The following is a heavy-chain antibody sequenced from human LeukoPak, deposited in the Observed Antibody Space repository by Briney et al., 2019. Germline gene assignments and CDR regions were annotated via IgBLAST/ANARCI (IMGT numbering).Heavy chain of an antibody. CDR2: IVVGSGNT. CDR1: GFTFTSSA. Sequence: ASVKVSCKASGFTFTSSAMQWVRQARGQRLEWIGWIVVGSGNTNYAQKFQERVTITRDMSTSTAYMELSSLRSEDTAVYYCARGGYNSAAFDIWGQGTMVTVSS. V-gene: IGHV1-58*02. CDR3: ARGGYNSAAFDI. D-gene: IGHD5-24*01. J-gene: IGHJ3*02.